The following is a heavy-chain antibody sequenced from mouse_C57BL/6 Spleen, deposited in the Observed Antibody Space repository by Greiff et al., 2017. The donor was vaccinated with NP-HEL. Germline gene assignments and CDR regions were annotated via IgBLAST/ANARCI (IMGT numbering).Heavy chain of an antibody. CDR2: IDPEDGET. CDR3: ARIPRCCGPAWFAY. V-gene: IGHV14-2*01. CDR1: GFNIKDYY. J-gene: IGHJ3*01. Sequence: VQLQQSGAELVKPGASVKLSCTASGFNIKDYYMHWVKQRPEQGLEWIGRIDPEDGETKHAPKFQGKATITADTSSNTAYLQLSSLTSEDTAVYYCARIPRCCGPAWFAYWGQGTLVTVSA.